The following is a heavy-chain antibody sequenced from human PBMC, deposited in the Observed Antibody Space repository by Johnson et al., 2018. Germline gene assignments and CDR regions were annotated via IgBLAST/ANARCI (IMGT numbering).Heavy chain of an antibody. CDR3: ARGGYYDSSGYYGVAFDI. J-gene: IGHJ3*02. D-gene: IGHD3-22*01. V-gene: IGHV3-30*03. CDR2: ISYDGSNK. CDR1: GFTFSSYG. Sequence: QVQLVQSGGGVVQPGRSLRLSCAASGFTFSSYGMHWVRQAPGKGLEWVAVISYDGSNKYYADSVKGRFPISRDNSKNTLYLQMNSLRAEDTAGYYCARGGYYDSSGYYGVAFDIWGQGTMVTVSS.